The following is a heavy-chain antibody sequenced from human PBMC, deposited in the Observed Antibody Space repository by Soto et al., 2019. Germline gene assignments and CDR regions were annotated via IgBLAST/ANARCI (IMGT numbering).Heavy chain of an antibody. V-gene: IGHV3-30*18. D-gene: IGHD1-26*01. J-gene: IGHJ6*02. Sequence: GGSLRLSCAASGFTFSSSGVHWVRQAPGKGLEWVAVISYDGSNKYYADSVKGRFTISRDNSKNTLYLQMNSLRAEDTAVYYCAKEWELLQYYYYGMDVWGQGTTVTVSS. CDR2: ISYDGSNK. CDR3: AKEWELLQYYYYGMDV. CDR1: GFTFSSSG.